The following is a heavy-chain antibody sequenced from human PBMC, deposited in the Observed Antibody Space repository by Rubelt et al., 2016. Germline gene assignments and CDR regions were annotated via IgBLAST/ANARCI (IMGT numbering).Heavy chain of an antibody. J-gene: IGHJ4*02. CDR3: ARVFDYNFWSGYYY. Sequence: VRQAPGKGLEWVANIKQDGSEKYYVDSVKGRFTISRDNAKNSLYLQMNSLRADDTAIYYCARVFDYNFWSGYYYWGQGTLVTVSS. D-gene: IGHD3-3*01. CDR2: IKQDGSEK. V-gene: IGHV3-7*03.